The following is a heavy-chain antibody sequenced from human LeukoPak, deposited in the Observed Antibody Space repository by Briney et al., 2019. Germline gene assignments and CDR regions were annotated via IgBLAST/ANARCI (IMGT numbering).Heavy chain of an antibody. D-gene: IGHD3-10*01. CDR3: AKSMVRGVIGPYFDY. CDR2: ISGNGGST. CDR1: GFSFSSYG. Sequence: PGGSLRLSCAASGFSFSSYGMHWVRQAPGKGLEYVSTISGNGGSTYYADSVKGRFTISRDNCKNTLYLQMGSLRAEDMAVYYCAKSMVRGVIGPYFDYWGQGTLVTVSS. J-gene: IGHJ4*02. V-gene: IGHV3-64*02.